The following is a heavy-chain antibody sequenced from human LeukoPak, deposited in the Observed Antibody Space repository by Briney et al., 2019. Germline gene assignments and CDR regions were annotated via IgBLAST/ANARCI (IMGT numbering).Heavy chain of an antibody. V-gene: IGHV3-9*01. CDR2: ISWNSDII. Sequence: SLKLSCPASGFIFYCFCMHWVRETPGKGLELVSTISWNSDIILYADSVKGRFTIFRDNDRDSLYMEINSLRPEDTALYYCVKSGGYYYMDAWGKGTTVIVSS. CDR1: GFIFYCFC. J-gene: IGHJ6*03. D-gene: IGHD2-15*01. CDR3: VKSGGYYYMDA.